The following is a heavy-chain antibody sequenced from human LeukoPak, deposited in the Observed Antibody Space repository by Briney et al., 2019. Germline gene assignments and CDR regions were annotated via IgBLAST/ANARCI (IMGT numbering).Heavy chain of an antibody. J-gene: IGHJ4*02. CDR3: ARSNGIQLWYAFDY. D-gene: IGHD5-18*01. Sequence: GASVKVSCKASGYTFTSYDINWVRQATGQGLEWMGWMNPNSGNTGYAQKFQGRVTITRNTSISTAYMELSGLRSDDTAVYYCARSNGIQLWYAFDYWGQGTLVTVSS. CDR1: GYTFTSYD. CDR2: MNPNSGNT. V-gene: IGHV1-8*03.